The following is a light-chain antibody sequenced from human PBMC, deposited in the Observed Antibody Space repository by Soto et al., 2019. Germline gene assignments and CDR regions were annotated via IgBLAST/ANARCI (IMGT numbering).Light chain of an antibody. Sequence: IHMTHSPSSLSASVLYRVTITFLASQGIAKSLAWYQQKPGKAPKLLIYSASTLQSGVPSRFSGSGSGTDFTLTISCLQSEDFATYYCQQSYSYPITFGQGTRLENK. CDR2: SAS. V-gene: IGKV1-27*01. J-gene: IGKJ5*01. CDR1: QGIAKS. CDR3: QQSYSYPIT.